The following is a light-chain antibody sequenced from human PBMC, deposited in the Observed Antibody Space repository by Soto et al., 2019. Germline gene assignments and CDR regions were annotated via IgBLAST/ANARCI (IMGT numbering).Light chain of an antibody. CDR1: SSDVGDYNY. CDR2: AVN. V-gene: IGLV2-11*01. Sequence: QSALTQPRSVSGSPGQSVTISCTGTSSDVGDYNYVSWYQQHPGKAPKLLIYAVNMRPSGVPDRFSGSKSGNTASLTISGLXAEDEADYSCCSYAGSYTWVFGGGTKLTVL. J-gene: IGLJ3*02. CDR3: CSYAGSYTWV.